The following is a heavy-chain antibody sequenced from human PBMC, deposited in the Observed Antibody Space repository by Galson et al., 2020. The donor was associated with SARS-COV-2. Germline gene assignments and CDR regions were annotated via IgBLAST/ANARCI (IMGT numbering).Heavy chain of an antibody. CDR2: ISSSGRTI. Sequence: GESLKISCAASGFTFSNYDMNWVRQAPGKGLEWVSYISSSGRTIHYADSVKGRFTISRDNAKSSQSLQMNSLRAEDTAVYYCARLDAYGPGYWGQGTLVTVSS. D-gene: IGHD2-21*01. CDR1: GFTFSNYD. V-gene: IGHV3-48*03. CDR3: ARLDAYGPGY. J-gene: IGHJ4*02.